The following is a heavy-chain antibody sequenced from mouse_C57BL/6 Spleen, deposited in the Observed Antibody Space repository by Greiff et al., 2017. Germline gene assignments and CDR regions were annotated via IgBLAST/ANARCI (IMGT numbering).Heavy chain of an antibody. J-gene: IGHJ4*01. CDR3: ARQPAYYSNYGAMDY. Sequence: LQESGAELVKPGASVKLSCKASGYTFTEYTIHWVKQRSGQGLAWIGWFYPGSGSIKYNEKFKDKATLTADKSSSTVYMELSRVTSEDSAVYFCARQPAYYSNYGAMDYWGQGTSVTVSS. V-gene: IGHV1-62-2*01. CDR2: FYPGSGSI. CDR1: GYTFTEYT. D-gene: IGHD2-5*01.